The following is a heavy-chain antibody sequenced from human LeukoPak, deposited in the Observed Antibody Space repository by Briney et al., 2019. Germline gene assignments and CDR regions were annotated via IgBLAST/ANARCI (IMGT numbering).Heavy chain of an antibody. V-gene: IGHV3-15*01. CDR3: TTVRKWCTYN. D-gene: IGHD2-8*02. CDR1: GYFFPNAW. CDR2: IKSNQDGGIT. Sequence: PGGSLRLSCTISGYFFPNAWLNWVRQAPGRGLGWVGRIKSNQDGGITDYAAPVQDRFTISRDDSKNTMYLQMNNLKTEDTAVYYCTTVRKWCTYNWGQGTLVTVSS. J-gene: IGHJ4*02.